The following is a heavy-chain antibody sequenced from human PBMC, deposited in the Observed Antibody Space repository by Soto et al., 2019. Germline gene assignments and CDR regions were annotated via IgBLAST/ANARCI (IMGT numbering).Heavy chain of an antibody. Sequence: QVQLVQSGAEVKKPGASVKVSCKASGYTFTSYDINWVRQATGQGLEWMGWMNPNSGNTGYAQKLQGRVTMTRNTSISTAYMELSSLRSEDTAVYYCARGLFTYYYDSSGYYAFDIWGQGTMVTVSS. CDR1: GYTFTSYD. V-gene: IGHV1-8*01. J-gene: IGHJ3*02. D-gene: IGHD3-22*01. CDR2: MNPNSGNT. CDR3: ARGLFTYYYDSSGYYAFDI.